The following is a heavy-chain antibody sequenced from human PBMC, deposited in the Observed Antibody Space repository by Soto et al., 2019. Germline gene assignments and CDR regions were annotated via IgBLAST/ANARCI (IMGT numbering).Heavy chain of an antibody. CDR3: ARERYYYDSSGYSNWFDP. J-gene: IGHJ5*02. CDR1: GGSVSSGSYY. D-gene: IGHD3-22*01. V-gene: IGHV4-61*01. Sequence: QVQLQESGPGLVKPSETLSLTCTVSGGSVSSGSYYWSWIRQPPGKGLEWIGYIYYSGSTNYNPSLKSRVTISVDTSKNQFSLKLSSVTAADTAVYYCARERYYYDSSGYSNWFDPWGQGTLVTVSS. CDR2: IYYSGST.